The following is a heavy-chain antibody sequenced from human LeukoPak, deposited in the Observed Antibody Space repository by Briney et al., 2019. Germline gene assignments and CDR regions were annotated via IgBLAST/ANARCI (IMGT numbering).Heavy chain of an antibody. Sequence: SQTLSLTCAVSGGSISSGGYSWSWIRQPPGKGLEWIGYIYHSGSTYYNPSLKSRVTISVDRSKNQFSLKLSSVTAADTAVYYRARGTYGMDVWGQGTTVTVSS. J-gene: IGHJ6*02. V-gene: IGHV4-30-2*01. CDR1: GGSISSGGYS. CDR2: IYHSGST. CDR3: ARGTYGMDV.